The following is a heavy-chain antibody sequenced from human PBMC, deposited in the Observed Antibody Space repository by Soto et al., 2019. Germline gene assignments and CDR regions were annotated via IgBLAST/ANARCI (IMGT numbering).Heavy chain of an antibody. Sequence: QVQLVQSGAEVKKPGASVKVSCKASGYTFTSYGISWVRQAPGQGLEWMGWISAYNGNTNYAQKLQGRVTMTTDTSTSTAYVELRSLRSDDTAVYYCASSRPYYDILTGYTYFDYWGQGTLVTVSS. J-gene: IGHJ4*02. D-gene: IGHD3-9*01. V-gene: IGHV1-18*01. CDR2: ISAYNGNT. CDR1: GYTFTSYG. CDR3: ASSRPYYDILTGYTYFDY.